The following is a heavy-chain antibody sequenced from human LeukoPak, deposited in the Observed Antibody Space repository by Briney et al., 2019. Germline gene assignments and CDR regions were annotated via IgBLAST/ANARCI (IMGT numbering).Heavy chain of an antibody. D-gene: IGHD4-23*01. J-gene: IGHJ5*02. CDR3: ARSVVTPSSWFDP. V-gene: IGHV3-30*03. Sequence: PGGSLGLSCVASAFTFSNYGIHWVRQAPGKGLEWVASISWDGRNKRYADSVTGRFTISRDNSQNTLYLQMNSLRGEDTAIYYCARSVVTPSSWFDPWGQGTLVTVSS. CDR1: AFTFSNYG. CDR2: ISWDGRNK.